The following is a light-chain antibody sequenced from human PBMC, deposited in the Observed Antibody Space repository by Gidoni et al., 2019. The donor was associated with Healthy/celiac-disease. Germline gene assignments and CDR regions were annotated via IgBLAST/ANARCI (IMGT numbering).Light chain of an antibody. V-gene: IGKV3-11*01. CDR3: QQRSNWPRLT. CDR1: QSVSSY. CDR2: DAS. J-gene: IGKJ4*01. Sequence: EIVLTLSPATLSLSPGERATLSCRASQSVSSYLAWYQQKPGQAPRLLIYDASNRATGIPARFSGSGSGTDFTLTISSLEPEDFAVYYCQQRSNWPRLTFGGGTKVEIK.